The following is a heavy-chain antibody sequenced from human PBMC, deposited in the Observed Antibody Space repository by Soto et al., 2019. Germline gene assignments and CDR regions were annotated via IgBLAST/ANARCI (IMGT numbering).Heavy chain of an antibody. D-gene: IGHD2-15*01. V-gene: IGHV4-39*01. J-gene: IGHJ4*02. CDR1: GGSISSSSYY. CDR2: IYYSGST. CDR3: ARHTPSISISYH. Sequence: QLQLQESGPGLVKPSETLSLTCTVSGGSISSSSYYWGWIRQPPGKGLEWIGRIYYSGSTYYNPSLKSRGTISVDTSKSQFSLKLGSVTAADTAVYYCARHTPSISISYHWGQGTLVTVSS.